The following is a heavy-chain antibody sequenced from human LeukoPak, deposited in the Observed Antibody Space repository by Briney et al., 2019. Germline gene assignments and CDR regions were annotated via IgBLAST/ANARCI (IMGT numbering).Heavy chain of an antibody. CDR3: AKDWFPYCSSTSCYRAFDY. Sequence: GGSLRLSCAASGFTFSSYAMSWVRQAPGKGLEWVSAISGSGGSTYYADSVKGRFTISRDNSKNTLYLQMNSLRAEDTAVYYCAKDWFPYCSSTSCYRAFDYWAREPWSPSPQ. V-gene: IGHV3-23*01. CDR2: ISGSGGST. J-gene: IGHJ4*02. CDR1: GFTFSSYA. D-gene: IGHD2-2*01.